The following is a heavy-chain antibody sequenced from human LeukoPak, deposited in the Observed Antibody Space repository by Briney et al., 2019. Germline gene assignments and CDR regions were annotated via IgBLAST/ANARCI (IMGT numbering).Heavy chain of an antibody. V-gene: IGHV1-18*01. J-gene: IGHJ4*02. CDR3: ARGPIAAAGDY. D-gene: IGHD6-13*01. CDR2: INANNGDT. CDR1: GYTFTNYG. Sequence: ASVKVSCKASGYTFTNYGITWVRQAPGQGLEWMGWINANNGDTNYAQNLQGRLTMTRDTSTSTAYMELRSLISDDTAVYFCARGPIAAAGDYWGQGTLVSLSS.